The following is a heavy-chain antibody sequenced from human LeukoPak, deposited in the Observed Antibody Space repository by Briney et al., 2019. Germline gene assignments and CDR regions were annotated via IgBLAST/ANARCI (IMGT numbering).Heavy chain of an antibody. Sequence: GGSLRLSCAASGFTFSTYSMNWVRQAPGKGLEWVSYISISSTTVYYADSVKGRFTISRDDSKNTVYLQMNSLRAEDTAVYSCAKYTSGTYYRGLDQWGQGTLVTVSS. J-gene: IGHJ4*02. D-gene: IGHD3-10*01. CDR1: GFTFSTYS. V-gene: IGHV3-48*01. CDR3: AKYTSGTYYRGLDQ. CDR2: ISISSTTV.